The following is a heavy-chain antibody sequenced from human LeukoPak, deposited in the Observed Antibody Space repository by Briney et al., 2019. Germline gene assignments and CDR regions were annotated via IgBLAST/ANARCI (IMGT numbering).Heavy chain of an antibody. V-gene: IGHV5-51*01. J-gene: IGHJ4*02. CDR3: ARLGRIAAAGTGYFDY. CDR2: IYPGDSDT. CDR1: GYSFTNYW. D-gene: IGHD6-13*01. Sequence: GESLKISCKGSGYSFTNYWIGWVRQMPGKGLEWMGIIYPGDSDTRYSPSFQAQVTISADKSISTAYLQWSSLKASDTAMYYCARLGRIAAAGTGYFDYWGQGTLVTVSS.